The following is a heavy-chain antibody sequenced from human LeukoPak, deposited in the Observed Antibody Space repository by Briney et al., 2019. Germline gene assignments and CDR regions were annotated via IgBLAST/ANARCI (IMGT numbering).Heavy chain of an antibody. V-gene: IGHV3-15*01. Sequence: GGSLRLSCAASGFTFSSYEMNWVRQAPGKGLEWVGRIKAKAHGGTIEYAAPVKGRFTISRDDSKNTLYLQMNSLKTEDTAVYYCTTDGVGVEGATYDNWGQGTLVSVSS. CDR3: TTDGVGVEGATYDN. CDR1: GFTFSSYE. CDR2: IKAKAHGGTI. J-gene: IGHJ4*02. D-gene: IGHD1-26*01.